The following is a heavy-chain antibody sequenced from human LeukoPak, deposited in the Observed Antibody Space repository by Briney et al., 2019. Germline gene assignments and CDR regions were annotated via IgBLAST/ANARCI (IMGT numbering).Heavy chain of an antibody. CDR1: GGSISSGDYY. CDR2: IYYSGST. CDR3: ARDWNREPNWFDP. D-gene: IGHD1-1*01. V-gene: IGHV4-30-4*01. J-gene: IGHJ5*02. Sequence: SETPSLTCTVSGGSISSGDYYWSWIRQPPGKGLEWIGYIYYSGSTYYNPSLKSRVTISVDTSKNQFSLKLSSVTAADTAVYYCARDWNREPNWFDPWGQGTLVTVSS.